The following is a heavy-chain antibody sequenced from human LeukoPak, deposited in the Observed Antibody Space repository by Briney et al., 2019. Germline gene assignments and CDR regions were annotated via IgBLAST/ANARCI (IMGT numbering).Heavy chain of an antibody. J-gene: IGHJ4*02. V-gene: IGHV4-4*02. CDR2: ISHSGST. Sequence: PSETLSLTCAVSGGSISSSSWWSWVRQPPGKGLEWIGEISHSGSTNYNPSLESRVTISVDKSKNQFSLKLNAVTAADTAVYFCARVTGTTPFDYWGQGTLVTVSS. CDR1: GGSISSSSW. CDR3: ARVTGTTPFDY. D-gene: IGHD1-1*01.